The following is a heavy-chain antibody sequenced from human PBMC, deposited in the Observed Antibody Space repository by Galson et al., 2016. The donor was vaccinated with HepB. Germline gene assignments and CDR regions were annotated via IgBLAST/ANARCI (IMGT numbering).Heavy chain of an antibody. CDR3: ARGTSGSYSLIS. CDR2: FYSGGST. V-gene: IGHV3-53*01. D-gene: IGHD6-25*01. Sequence: SLRLSCAVSEFMISSNYMTWVRQAPGKGLEWVSVFYSGGSTYYTDSVKGRFTISRDNSKNTMYPQMNSLRVEDTAVYYCARGTSGSYSLISWGPGTLVTVSS. J-gene: IGHJ5*02. CDR1: EFMISSNY.